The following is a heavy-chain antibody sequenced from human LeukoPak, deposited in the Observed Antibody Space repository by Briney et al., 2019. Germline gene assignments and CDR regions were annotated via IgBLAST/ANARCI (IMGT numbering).Heavy chain of an antibody. CDR2: ISSSSSYI. Sequence: PGGSLRLSCAASGFTFSSYSMNWVRQAPGKGLEWVSSISSSSSYIYYADSVKGRFTISRDNAKNSLYLQMNSLRAEDTAVYYCARAREGYCSSTSCYIIKDDWFDPWGQGTLVTVSS. CDR1: GFTFSSYS. D-gene: IGHD2-2*02. V-gene: IGHV3-21*01. J-gene: IGHJ5*02. CDR3: ARAREGYCSSTSCYIIKDDWFDP.